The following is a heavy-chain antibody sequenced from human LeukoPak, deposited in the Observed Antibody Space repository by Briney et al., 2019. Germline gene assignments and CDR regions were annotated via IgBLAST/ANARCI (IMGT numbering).Heavy chain of an antibody. CDR1: GGSISSGDYY. V-gene: IGHV4-30-4*01. Sequence: PSQTLSLTCTVSGGSISSGDYYWSWIRQPPGKGPEWIGYIYYSGSTYYNPSLKSRVTISVDTSKNQFSLKLSSVTAADTAVYYCARSAYCGGDCYRYYYYYGMDVWGQGTTVTVSS. J-gene: IGHJ6*02. CDR3: ARSAYCGGDCYRYYYYYGMDV. D-gene: IGHD2-21*02. CDR2: IYYSGST.